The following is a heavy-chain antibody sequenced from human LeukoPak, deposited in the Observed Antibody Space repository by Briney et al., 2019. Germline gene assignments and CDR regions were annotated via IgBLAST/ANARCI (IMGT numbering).Heavy chain of an antibody. D-gene: IGHD3-10*01. J-gene: IGHJ6*03. CDR2: INYSGNT. Sequence: SETLSLTCTASGGSISSYYWSWIRQSPGKGLEWIAYINYSGNTNYNPSLKSRVTMSLDTSKNQFSLEVMSVTAADTAVYYCARAASGDAVDYYGSGRRYYSYYMDVWGTGTTVTISS. CDR3: ARAASGDAVDYYGSGRRYYSYYMDV. CDR1: GGSISSYY. V-gene: IGHV4-59*12.